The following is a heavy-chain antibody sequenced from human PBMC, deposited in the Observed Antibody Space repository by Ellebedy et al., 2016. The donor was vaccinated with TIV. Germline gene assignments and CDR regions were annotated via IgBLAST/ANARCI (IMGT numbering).Heavy chain of an antibody. CDR2: ISYDGSNK. Sequence: GGSLRLSCAASGFIFSSYGMLWVRQAPGKGLEWVAVISYDGSNKYYGDSVKGRFTVSRDNSKNTLYLQMNSLSAEDTAVYYCAKGTPTVTRGNYYYYAMDVWGQGTTVTVSS. D-gene: IGHD4-17*01. CDR3: AKGTPTVTRGNYYYYAMDV. J-gene: IGHJ6*02. V-gene: IGHV3-30*18. CDR1: GFIFSSYG.